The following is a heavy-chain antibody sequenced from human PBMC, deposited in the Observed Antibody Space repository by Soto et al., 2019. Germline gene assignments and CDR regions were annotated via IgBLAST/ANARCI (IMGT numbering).Heavy chain of an antibody. CDR1: GFTFSSYG. D-gene: IGHD3-22*01. CDR2: ISYDGSNK. J-gene: IGHJ4*02. Sequence: QVQLVESGGGVVQPGRSLRLSCAASGFTFSSYGMHWVRQAPGKGLEWVAVISYDGSNKYYADSVKGRFTIYRDNSKNTVYLQMNSLKAEDTAVYYCAQAGGRSGYYPLFDYWGQGTLVT. V-gene: IGHV3-30*18. CDR3: AQAGGRSGYYPLFDY.